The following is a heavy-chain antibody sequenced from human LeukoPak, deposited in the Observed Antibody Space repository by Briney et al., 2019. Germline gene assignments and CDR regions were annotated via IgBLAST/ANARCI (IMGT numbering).Heavy chain of an antibody. J-gene: IGHJ3*02. CDR1: GFTFSNYV. V-gene: IGHV3-30*03. CDR3: ARVKEASAFDI. CDR2: IAHDGSNK. Sequence: GGSLKLSCAASGFTFSNYVMQWVRQAPGKGLEWVALIAHDGSNKYYADSVKGRFTISRENSKNTVYLQMNSLRAEDTAVYYCARVKEASAFDIWGQGTMVTVSS. D-gene: IGHD5-12*01.